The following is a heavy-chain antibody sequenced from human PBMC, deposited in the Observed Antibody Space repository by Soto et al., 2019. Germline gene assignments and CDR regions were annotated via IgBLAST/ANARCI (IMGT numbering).Heavy chain of an antibody. V-gene: IGHV3-7*05. CDR2: IRQDGGQM. CDR1: RITFICYW. Sequence: GGSMRLSCGASRITFICYWMSWVRQAPGRGLEWVATIRQDGGQMYYVDSVKGRFTISRDRAKNSLYLQMNSLTVEDTALYYCSTTGGYWGQGILVTVSS. D-gene: IGHD2-8*02. CDR3: STTGGY. J-gene: IGHJ4*02.